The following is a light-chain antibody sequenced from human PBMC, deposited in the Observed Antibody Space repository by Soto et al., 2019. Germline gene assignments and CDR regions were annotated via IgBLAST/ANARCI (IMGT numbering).Light chain of an antibody. J-gene: IGKJ1*01. Sequence: EIVMTQSPATLSVSPGERATLSCRASQSVSSNLAWYQQKPGQAPRLLIYGASTRATGIRARFSGSGSGTEFTLTISSLQSEDFAGYYCQQYNSWPPWTFGQGTKVEIK. CDR3: QQYNSWPPWT. CDR2: GAS. V-gene: IGKV3-15*01. CDR1: QSVSSN.